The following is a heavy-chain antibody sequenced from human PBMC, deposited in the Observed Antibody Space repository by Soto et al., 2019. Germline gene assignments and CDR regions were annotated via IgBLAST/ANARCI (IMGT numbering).Heavy chain of an antibody. Sequence: SETLSLTCTVSGGSISSGGYYWSWIRQHPGKGLEWIGYIYYSGSTYYNPSLKSRVTISVDTSKNQFSLKLSSVTAADTAVYYCARTTYLATIFGAAYFDYWGQGPLVTVSS. CDR2: IYYSGST. V-gene: IGHV4-31*03. J-gene: IGHJ4*02. D-gene: IGHD3-3*01. CDR3: ARTTYLATIFGAAYFDY. CDR1: GGSISSGGYY.